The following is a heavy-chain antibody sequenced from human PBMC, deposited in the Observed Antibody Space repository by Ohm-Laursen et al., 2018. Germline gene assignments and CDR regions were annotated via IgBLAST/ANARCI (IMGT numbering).Heavy chain of an antibody. CDR3: ARDSSRRAREGGMDV. V-gene: IGHV3-21*01. CDR2: ISETGSHI. D-gene: IGHD6-6*01. Sequence: SLRLSCAAPGFTLSSYDMNWVRQAPGEGLEWISYISETGSHIYDADSMRGRFTVARDNAKNLLYLQLNSLRVEDTAVYYCARDSSRRAREGGMDVWGQGTMVTVSS. J-gene: IGHJ6*02. CDR1: GFTLSSYD.